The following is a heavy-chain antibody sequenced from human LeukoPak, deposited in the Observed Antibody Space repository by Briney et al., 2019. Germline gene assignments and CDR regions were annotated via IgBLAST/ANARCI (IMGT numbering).Heavy chain of an antibody. D-gene: IGHD5-18*01. J-gene: IGHJ4*02. V-gene: IGHV3-9*01. CDR1: GFTFSNYW. CDR2: ISWNSGSI. CDR3: AKSQAAMATPFDY. Sequence: GGSLRLSCAASGFTFSNYWMHWVRQAPGKGLEWVSGISWNSGSIGYADSVKGRFTISRDNAKNSLYLQMNSLRAEDTALYYCAKSQAAMATPFDYWGQGTLVTVSS.